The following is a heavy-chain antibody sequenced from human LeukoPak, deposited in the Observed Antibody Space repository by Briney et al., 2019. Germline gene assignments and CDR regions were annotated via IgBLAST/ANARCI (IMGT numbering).Heavy chain of an antibody. J-gene: IGHJ4*02. V-gene: IGHV3-53*01. CDR1: GFTVSSNY. CDR3: AKDRAQQLVLDF. D-gene: IGHD6-13*01. CDR2: IYSGGTT. Sequence: GGSLRLSCAASGFTVSSNYMSWVRQAPGKGLEWVSVIYSGGTTYYADSVKGRFTISRDNSKNTLFLQMNSLRAEDTAVYYCAKDRAQQLVLDFWGQGTLVTVSS.